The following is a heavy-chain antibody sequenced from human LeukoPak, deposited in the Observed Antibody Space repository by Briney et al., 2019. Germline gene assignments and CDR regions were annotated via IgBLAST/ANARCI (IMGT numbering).Heavy chain of an antibody. Sequence: ASVKVSCKASGYTFTSYGISWVRQAPGQGLEWMGWISAYNGNTNYAQKLQGRVTMTTDTSTSTAYMELRSLRSDDTAVYYCARDLNIVVVVAATRAAFDIWGQGTMVTVSS. J-gene: IGHJ3*02. CDR1: GYTFTSYG. D-gene: IGHD2-15*01. CDR2: ISAYNGNT. CDR3: ARDLNIVVVVAATRAAFDI. V-gene: IGHV1-18*01.